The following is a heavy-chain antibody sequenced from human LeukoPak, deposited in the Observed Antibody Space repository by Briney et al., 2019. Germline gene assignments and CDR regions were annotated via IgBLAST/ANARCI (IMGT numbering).Heavy chain of an antibody. CDR2: ISGSGSST. Sequence: QSGGSLRLSCAASGFTFSSYAMSWVRRAPGKGLEWVSAISGSGSSTYYADSVKGRFTLSRDNSKNTLYLQMNSLRAEDTAVYYCAKVAARLHFDYWGQGTLVAVSS. D-gene: IGHD6-6*01. V-gene: IGHV3-23*01. J-gene: IGHJ4*02. CDR3: AKVAARLHFDY. CDR1: GFTFSSYA.